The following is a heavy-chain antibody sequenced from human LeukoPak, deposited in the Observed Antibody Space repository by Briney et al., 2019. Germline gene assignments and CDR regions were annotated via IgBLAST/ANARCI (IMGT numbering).Heavy chain of an antibody. CDR1: GGSISSGSYY. CDR2: IYTSGST. V-gene: IGHV4-61*02. Sequence: PSETLSLTCTVSGGSISSGSYYWSWIRQPAGKGLEWIGRIYTSGSTNYNPSLKSRVTISVDTSKNQFSLKLSSVTAADTAVYYCARDRIYYYYMDAWGKGTTVTVSS. CDR3: ARDRIYYYYMDA. J-gene: IGHJ6*03.